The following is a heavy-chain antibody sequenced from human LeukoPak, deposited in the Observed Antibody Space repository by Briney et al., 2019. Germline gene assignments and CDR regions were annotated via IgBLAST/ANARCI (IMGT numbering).Heavy chain of an antibody. Sequence: GESLKLSCAASGFTFSGSAMHWVRQASGKGLEWVGRIRSKANSYATAYAASVKGRFTISRDDSKNTAYLQMNSLQTEDTAVYYCTSSYGDANWFDPWGQGTLVTVSS. CDR3: TSSYGDANWFDP. CDR1: GFTFSGSA. D-gene: IGHD4-17*01. V-gene: IGHV3-73*01. J-gene: IGHJ5*02. CDR2: IRSKANSYAT.